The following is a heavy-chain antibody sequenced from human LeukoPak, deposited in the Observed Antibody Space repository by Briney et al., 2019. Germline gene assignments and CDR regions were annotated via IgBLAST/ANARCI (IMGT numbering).Heavy chain of an antibody. D-gene: IGHD3-9*01. J-gene: IGHJ4*02. CDR1: GFTFSSYG. Sequence: GGSLRLSYAASGFTFSSYGMHWVRQAPGKGLEWVAVISYDGSNKYYADSVKGRFTISRDNSKNTLYLQMNSLRAEDTAVYYCAKWGPYDILTGRINWGQGTLVTVSS. V-gene: IGHV3-30*18. CDR3: AKWGPYDILTGRIN. CDR2: ISYDGSNK.